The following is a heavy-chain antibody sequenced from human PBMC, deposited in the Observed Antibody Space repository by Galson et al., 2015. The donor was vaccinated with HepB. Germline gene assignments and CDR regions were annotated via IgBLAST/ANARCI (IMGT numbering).Heavy chain of an antibody. J-gene: IGHJ4*02. V-gene: IGHV3-30*04. D-gene: IGHD3-22*01. CDR3: ARPPTPYDSSGYIFDY. CDR1: GFTFSSYA. Sequence: SLRLSCAASGFTFSSYAMHWVRQAPGKGLEWVAVISYDGSNKYYADSVKGRFTISRDNPKNTLYLQMNSLRAEDTAVYYCARPPTPYDSSGYIFDYWGQGTLVTVSS. CDR2: ISYDGSNK.